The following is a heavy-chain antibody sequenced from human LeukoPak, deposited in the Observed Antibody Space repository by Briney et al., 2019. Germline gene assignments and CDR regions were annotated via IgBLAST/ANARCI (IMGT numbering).Heavy chain of an antibody. CDR1: GFTFSSYW. CDR3: ARVADYDFWSGYYTSYFDY. D-gene: IGHD3-3*01. CDR2: INSDGSST. V-gene: IGHV3-74*01. J-gene: IGHJ4*02. Sequence: PGGSLRLSCAASGFTFSSYWMHWVRQAPGKGLVWVSRINSDGSSTSYADSVKGRFTISRDNAKNTLYLQMNSLRAEDTAVYYCARVADYDFWSGYYTSYFDYWGQGTLVTVSS.